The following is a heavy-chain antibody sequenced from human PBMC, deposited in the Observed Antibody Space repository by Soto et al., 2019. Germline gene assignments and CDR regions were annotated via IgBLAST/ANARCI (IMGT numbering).Heavy chain of an antibody. V-gene: IGHV1-18*01. CDR3: ARDCSGGIVYPGSYYHYRMDV. CDR1: GYTFTSYG. CDR2: ISAYNGNT. D-gene: IGHD2-15*01. Sequence: ASVKVSCKASGYTFTSYGISWVRQAPGQGLEWMGWISAYNGNTNYAQKLQGRVTMTTDTSTSTAYMELRSLRSDDTAVYYCARDCSGGIVYPGSYYHYRMDVWGQGTKVPVSS. J-gene: IGHJ6*02.